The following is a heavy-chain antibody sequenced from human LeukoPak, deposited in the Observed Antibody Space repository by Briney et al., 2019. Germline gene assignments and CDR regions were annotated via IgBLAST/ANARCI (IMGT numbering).Heavy chain of an antibody. CDR3: ARHLHGLEWSLNWFDP. J-gene: IGHJ5*02. D-gene: IGHD3-3*01. CDR1: GGSISSSSYY. Sequence: SETLSLTCTVSGGSISSSSYYWGWIRQPPGTGLEWIGSIYYSGSTYYNPSLKSRVTISVDTSKNQFSLKLSSVTAADTAVYYCARHLHGLEWSLNWFDPWGQGTLVTVSS. V-gene: IGHV4-39*01. CDR2: IYYSGST.